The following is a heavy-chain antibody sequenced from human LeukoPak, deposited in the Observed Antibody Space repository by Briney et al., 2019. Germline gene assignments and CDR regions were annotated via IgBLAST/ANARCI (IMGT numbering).Heavy chain of an antibody. CDR1: GFTFSSYS. CDR2: ISSSSSYI. J-gene: IGHJ4*02. V-gene: IGHV3-21*01. D-gene: IGHD4-17*01. Sequence: GGSLRLSCAASGFTFSSYSMNWVRQAPGKGLEWVSSISSSSSYIYYSDSVKGRFTISRDNSKNTLCLQMNSLRAEDTAVYYCAKEIWPTVTTPGHTHFDYWGQGTLVTVSS. CDR3: AKEIWPTVTTPGHTHFDY.